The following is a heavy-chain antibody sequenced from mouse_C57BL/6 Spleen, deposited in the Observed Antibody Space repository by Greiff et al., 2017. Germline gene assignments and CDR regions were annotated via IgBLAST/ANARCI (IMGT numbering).Heavy chain of an antibody. D-gene: IGHD1-1*01. Sequence: QVQLQQSGAELARPGASVKLSCKASGYTFTSYGISWVKQRTGQGLEWIGEIYPRSGNTYYNEKFKGKATLTADKSSSTAYMELRSLTSEDSAVYFCARRGGSSPVDYWGQGTTLTVSS. CDR1: GYTFTSYG. CDR3: ARRGGSSPVDY. V-gene: IGHV1-81*01. CDR2: IYPRSGNT. J-gene: IGHJ2*01.